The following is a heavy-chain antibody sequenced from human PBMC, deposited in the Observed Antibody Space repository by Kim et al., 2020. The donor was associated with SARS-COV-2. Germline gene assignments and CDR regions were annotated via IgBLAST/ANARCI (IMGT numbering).Heavy chain of an antibody. D-gene: IGHD5-12*01. Sequence: GGSLRLSCAASGFTFSSYTMNWVRQAPGKGLEWVSSISSSSSYIFYADSLKGRFTISRDNAKNSLYLQMNSLRAEDTALYYCARERGDGYNHFSLWGQGT. V-gene: IGHV3-21*01. CDR2: ISSSSSYI. CDR1: GFTFSSYT. CDR3: ARERGDGYNHFSL. J-gene: IGHJ4*02.